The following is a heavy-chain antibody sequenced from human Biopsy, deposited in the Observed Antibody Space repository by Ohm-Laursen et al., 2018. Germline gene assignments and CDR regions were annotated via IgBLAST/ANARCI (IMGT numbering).Heavy chain of an antibody. Sequence: SETLSLTCTLSGASVRSHFLTWIRQPPGKGLQWIGSISNSGTTKSSPSLKSRFNISLHTSKNQSSLNLTSVTAADTAVYYCARLSTLFGVADFTDDWGQGTLVTVSS. CDR3: ARLSTLFGVADFTDD. CDR2: ISNSGTT. D-gene: IGHD3-3*01. J-gene: IGHJ4*02. CDR1: GASVRSHF. V-gene: IGHV4-59*08.